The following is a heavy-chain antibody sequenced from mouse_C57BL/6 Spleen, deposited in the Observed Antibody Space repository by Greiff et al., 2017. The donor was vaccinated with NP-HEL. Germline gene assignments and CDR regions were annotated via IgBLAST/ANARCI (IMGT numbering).Heavy chain of an antibody. J-gene: IGHJ2*01. Sequence: VQLQQSGAELVKPGASVKMSCKASGYTFTSYTMHWVKQRPGQGLEWIGYINPSSGYTKYNQKFKDKATLTADKSSSTAYMQQRSLTSEDSAVHYFARKSTRASYWGQGTALTGSA. V-gene: IGHV1-4*01. CDR1: GYTFTSYT. CDR3: ARKSTRASY. D-gene: IGHD3-1*01. CDR2: INPSSGYT.